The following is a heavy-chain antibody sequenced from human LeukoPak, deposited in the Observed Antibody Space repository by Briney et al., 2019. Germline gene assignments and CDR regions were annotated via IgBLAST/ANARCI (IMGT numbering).Heavy chain of an antibody. V-gene: IGHV3-53*01. D-gene: IGHD3-22*01. J-gene: IGHJ4*02. Sequence: GGSLRLSCAASGFTVSSNYMSWVRQAPGKGLEWVSVIYSGGSTYYADSVKGRFTISRDNSKNTLYLQMNSLRAEDTAVYYCARAPFYYDSSGYYDYGGQGTLVTVSS. CDR1: GFTVSSNY. CDR3: ARAPFYYDSSGYYDY. CDR2: IYSGGST.